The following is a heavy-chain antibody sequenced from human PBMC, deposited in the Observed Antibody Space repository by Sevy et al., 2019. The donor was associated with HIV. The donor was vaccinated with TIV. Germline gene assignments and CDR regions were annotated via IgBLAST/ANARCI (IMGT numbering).Heavy chain of an antibody. CDR3: TNRGVVIITGFDY. D-gene: IGHD1-20*01. CDR1: GFTFNSNA. CDR2: ISGSGGST. Sequence: GGSLRLSCAASGFTFNSNAMIWVRQAPGKGLEWVSTISGSGGSTYYADSVKGRFTISRDNSKNTVYLQMNSLRAEDTAIYYCTNRGVVIITGFDYWGQGTLVTVSS. V-gene: IGHV3-23*01. J-gene: IGHJ4*02.